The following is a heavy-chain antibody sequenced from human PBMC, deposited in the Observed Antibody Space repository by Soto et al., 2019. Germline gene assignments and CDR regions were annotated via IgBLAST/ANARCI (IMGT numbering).Heavy chain of an antibody. CDR1: GFTFSNHW. V-gene: IGHV3-74*01. D-gene: IGHD7-27*01. CDR3: ARNNWGIDY. Sequence: EVQLVESGGGLVQPGGSLRLSCAASGFTFSNHWMHWVRQAPGKGLVWVARINSDGSSTSCADSVEGRFTISRDNATNTLYLQMNGLRAEDTAVYYCARNNWGIDYWGQGTLVTVSS. CDR2: INSDGSST. J-gene: IGHJ4*02.